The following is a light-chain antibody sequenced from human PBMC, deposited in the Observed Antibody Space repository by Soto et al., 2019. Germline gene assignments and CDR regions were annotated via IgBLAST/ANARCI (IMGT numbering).Light chain of an antibody. V-gene: IGKV2-28*01. CDR1: QSLLYSNGYNY. J-gene: IGKJ4*01. CDR2: LGS. Sequence: EIVLTQSPLSLPVTPGEPASISCRSSQSLLYSNGYNYLVWYLQRPGQSPQLLIYLGSNRASGVPDRFSGSGSGTDFTLKISRVEAEDVGLYYCMQALQTPPTFGGGTKVEIK. CDR3: MQALQTPPT.